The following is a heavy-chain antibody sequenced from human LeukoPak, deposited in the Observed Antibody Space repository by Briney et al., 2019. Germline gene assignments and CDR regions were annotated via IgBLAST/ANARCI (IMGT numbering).Heavy chain of an antibody. Sequence: SETLSLTCTVSGGSISTYYWTWIRQPPGKGLEWIGYIYSGGSTNYNPSLKSRVTISLDTSTNQFSLKLSSVTAADTAVYYCARREAVTGTPRAWFDPWGQGTLVTVSS. CDR2: IYSGGST. CDR3: ARREAVTGTPRAWFDP. CDR1: GGSISTYY. D-gene: IGHD6-19*01. J-gene: IGHJ5*02. V-gene: IGHV4-59*08.